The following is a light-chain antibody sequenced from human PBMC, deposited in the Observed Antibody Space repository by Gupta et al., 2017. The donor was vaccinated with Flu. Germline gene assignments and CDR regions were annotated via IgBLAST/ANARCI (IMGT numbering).Light chain of an antibody. V-gene: IGLV1-44*01. J-gene: IGLJ2*01. CDR2: TTD. Sequence: QSVLTQPPSVSGTPGQRVTISCSGSSSNIGTNTLNWYQQLPGMAPKLLISTTDQRHSGVPDRFSGSKSGASASLVTSGVQAEEEADYYCASWDANCNGLLFSGGTKLTVL. CDR3: ASWDANCNGLL. CDR1: SSNIGTNT.